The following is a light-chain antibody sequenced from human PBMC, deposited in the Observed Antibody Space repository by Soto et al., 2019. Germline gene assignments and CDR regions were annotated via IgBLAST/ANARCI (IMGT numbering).Light chain of an antibody. Sequence: EIVLTQSPATLSLSPGERATLSCRASQSVSSLLAWYQQKPGQAPRLLIYSTSTRATGIPARFSGSGSGTEFTLTISSLQSEDFAIYYCQQYHYWPYTFGQGTKVDIK. CDR3: QQYHYWPYT. V-gene: IGKV3-15*01. J-gene: IGKJ2*01. CDR2: STS. CDR1: QSVSSL.